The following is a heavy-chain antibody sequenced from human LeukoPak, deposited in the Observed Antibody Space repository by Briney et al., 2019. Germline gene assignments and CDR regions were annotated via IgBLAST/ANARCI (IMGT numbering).Heavy chain of an antibody. CDR2: ISSSSSYI. Sequence: PGGSLRLSCAASGFTFSSYSMNWVRQAPGKGLEWGSSISSSSSYIYYADSVKGRFTISRGNAKNSLYLQMNSLRAEDTAVYYCARDQTPTYDYGDYGFDYWGQGTLVTVSS. V-gene: IGHV3-21*01. D-gene: IGHD4-17*01. CDR3: ARDQTPTYDYGDYGFDY. CDR1: GFTFSSYS. J-gene: IGHJ4*02.